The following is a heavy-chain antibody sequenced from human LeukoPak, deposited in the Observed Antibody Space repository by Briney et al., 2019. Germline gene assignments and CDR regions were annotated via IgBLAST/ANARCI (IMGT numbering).Heavy chain of an antibody. CDR2: ISPYNGNT. J-gene: IGHJ5*02. D-gene: IGHD2-2*01. CDR3: ARIACSSSSCTYSGRRRVRGGSLDP. V-gene: IGHV1-18*01. CDR1: GYTFNTYG. Sequence: ASVKVSCKASGYTFNTYGITWVRQAPGHGLEWMGWISPYNGNTSYAAKVQGRITMTKDTSASTAYLELRSLRSDDTAVYYCARIACSSSSCTYSGRRRVRGGSLDPWGQGTLVTVSS.